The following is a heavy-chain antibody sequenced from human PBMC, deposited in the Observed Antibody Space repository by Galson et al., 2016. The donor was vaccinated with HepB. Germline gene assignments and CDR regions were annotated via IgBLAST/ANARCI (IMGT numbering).Heavy chain of an antibody. Sequence: ETLSLTCAVYGGSFSGYFWNWIRQPPGKGLEWIGEINHSGSTNYNPSLKSRVTISLDTSKNQFSLKLSSVTAADTAVYYCARELMTYYYYGMDVWGQGTTVTVPS. CDR2: INHSGST. D-gene: IGHD1-1*01. V-gene: IGHV4-34*01. CDR3: ARELMTYYYYGMDV. J-gene: IGHJ6*02. CDR1: GGSFSGYF.